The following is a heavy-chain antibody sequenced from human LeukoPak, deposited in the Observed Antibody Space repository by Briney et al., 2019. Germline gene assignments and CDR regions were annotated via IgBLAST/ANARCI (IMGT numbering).Heavy chain of an antibody. CDR1: GGSISSYY. CDR3: ARDSGYDFWSGYPYGMDV. V-gene: IGHV4-59*01. J-gene: IGHJ6*02. D-gene: IGHD3-3*01. CDR2: IYYSGST. Sequence: ASETLSLTCTVSGGSISSYYWSWIRQPAGKGLEWIGYIYYSGSTNYNPSLKSRVTISVDTSKNQFSLKLSSVTAADTAMYYCARDSGYDFWSGYPYGMDVWGQGTTVTVSS.